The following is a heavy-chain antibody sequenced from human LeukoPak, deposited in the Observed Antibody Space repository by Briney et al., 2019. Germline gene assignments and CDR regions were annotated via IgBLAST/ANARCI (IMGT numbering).Heavy chain of an antibody. Sequence: ASVKVSCKASGYTFTDYYMHWVRQAPGQGLEWMGWINPNSGGTNYAQKFQGRVTMTRDTSISTAYMELSRLRSDDTAVYYCAQDYYDSSGYYEQHWGQGTLVTVSS. CDR1: GYTFTDYY. J-gene: IGHJ1*01. D-gene: IGHD3-22*01. V-gene: IGHV1-2*02. CDR2: INPNSGGT. CDR3: AQDYYDSSGYYEQH.